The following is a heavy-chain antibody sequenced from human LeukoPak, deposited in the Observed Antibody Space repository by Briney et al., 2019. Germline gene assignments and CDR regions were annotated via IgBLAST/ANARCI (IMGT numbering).Heavy chain of an antibody. D-gene: IGHD6-19*01. J-gene: IGHJ4*02. Sequence: ASVKVSCKASGYTFTGYYMHWVRQAPGQGLEWMGWINPNSGGTNYAQKFQGRVTMTRDTSIGTAYMELSRLRSDDTAVYYCATSRYSSGWYVGYWGQGTLVTVSS. CDR1: GYTFTGYY. CDR2: INPNSGGT. CDR3: ATSRYSSGWYVGY. V-gene: IGHV1-2*02.